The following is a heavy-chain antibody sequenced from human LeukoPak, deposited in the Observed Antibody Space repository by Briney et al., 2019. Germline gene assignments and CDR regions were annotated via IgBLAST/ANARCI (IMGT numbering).Heavy chain of an antibody. V-gene: IGHV3-23*01. J-gene: IGHJ2*01. D-gene: IGHD3-10*01. Sequence: PGGSLRLSCAASGFTFSSYGMSWVRQAPGKGLEWVSTIIGSGGSTYDADSVKGRFTISRDNSRNTLYLQMNSLRAEDTAVCYCAKGFYGSRYWYFDRWGRGTLVTVSS. CDR2: IIGSGGST. CDR3: AKGFYGSRYWYFDR. CDR1: GFTFSSYG.